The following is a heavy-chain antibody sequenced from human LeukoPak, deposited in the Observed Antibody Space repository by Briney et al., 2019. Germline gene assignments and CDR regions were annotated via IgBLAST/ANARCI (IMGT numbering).Heavy chain of an antibody. J-gene: IGHJ4*02. CDR2: ISYDGSNK. CDR1: GFTFSNYD. V-gene: IGHV3-30*03. CDR3: ARSGYSSSYFDY. D-gene: IGHD6-13*01. Sequence: PGGSLRLSCAASGFTFSNYDMHWVRQAPGKGLERVAVISYDGSNKYYIDSVKGRFTISRDNAKNSLYLQMNSLRAEDTAVYYCARSGYSSSYFDYWGQGTLVTVSS.